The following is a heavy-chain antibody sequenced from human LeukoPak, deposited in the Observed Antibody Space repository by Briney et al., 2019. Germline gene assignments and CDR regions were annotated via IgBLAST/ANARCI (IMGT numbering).Heavy chain of an antibody. Sequence: GGSLRLSCAASGVTLSSYAMSWARQAPGKGLEWVSGISSSGSGGNTYYADSVKGRFTISRDNSKTTLYLQMNSLRAEDTGVYYCAQDPYGSGMLNGFDYWGQGTLVSVSS. V-gene: IGHV3-23*01. D-gene: IGHD3-10*01. CDR3: AQDPYGSGMLNGFDY. CDR1: GVTLSSYA. J-gene: IGHJ4*02. CDR2: ISSSGSGGNT.